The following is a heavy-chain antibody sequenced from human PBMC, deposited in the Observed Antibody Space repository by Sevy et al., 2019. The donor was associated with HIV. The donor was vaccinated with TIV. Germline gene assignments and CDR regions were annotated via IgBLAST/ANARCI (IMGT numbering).Heavy chain of an antibody. Sequence: GGSLRLSCAASGFTFSTYDMHWVRQAPGKGLEWVAYIRYDGSNKYYGDSVRGRFTISRDNSKSRLYVQLNSLRAEETAVYYCARGRKTTQEWLEELDYYYGMDVWGQGTSVTVSS. CDR3: ARGRKTTQEWLEELDYYYGMDV. D-gene: IGHD2-8*01. CDR2: IRYDGSNK. J-gene: IGHJ6*02. CDR1: GFTFSTYD. V-gene: IGHV3-30*02.